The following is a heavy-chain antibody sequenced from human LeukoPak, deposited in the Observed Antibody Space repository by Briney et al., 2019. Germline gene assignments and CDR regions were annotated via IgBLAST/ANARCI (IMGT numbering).Heavy chain of an antibody. CDR2: IYYSGST. CDR3: ARRAAAGGGYAFDT. J-gene: IGHJ3*02. CDR1: GGSISSYY. D-gene: IGHD6-13*01. V-gene: IGHV4-59*08. Sequence: SETLSLTCTVSGGSISSYYWSWIRQPPGKGLEWIGYIYYSGSTNYNPSLKSRVTISVDTSKNQFSLKLSSVTAADTAVYYCARRAAAGGGYAFDTWGQGTMVTVSS.